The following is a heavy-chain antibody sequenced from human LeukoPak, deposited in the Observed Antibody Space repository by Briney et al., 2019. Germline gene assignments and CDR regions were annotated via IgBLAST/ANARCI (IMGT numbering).Heavy chain of an antibody. V-gene: IGHV4-39*01. CDR1: EGSISSSTYF. J-gene: IGHJ6*03. Sequence: PSETLSLTCTVSEGSISSSTYFWGWIRQPPGKGLEWIASIHSTGSMYFNPSLESRVTISIDTSNKQFSVKLTSVTAADTALYFCARQLYTSGSYYAPIDVWGKGTTVTISS. CDR2: IHSTGSM. CDR3: ARQLYTSGSYYAPIDV. D-gene: IGHD3-10*01.